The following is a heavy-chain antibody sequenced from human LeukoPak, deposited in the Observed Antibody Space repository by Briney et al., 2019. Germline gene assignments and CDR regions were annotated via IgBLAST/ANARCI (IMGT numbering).Heavy chain of an antibody. D-gene: IGHD2-21*02. Sequence: ASVKVSCKASGYTFTSYDINWVRQATGQGLEWMGWMNPNSGNTGYAQKFQGRVTMTRNTSISTAYMELSSLRSEDTAVYYCARGLPAYCGGDCYHDAFDIWGQGTMVTVSS. J-gene: IGHJ3*02. CDR2: MNPNSGNT. V-gene: IGHV1-8*02. CDR1: GYTFTSYD. CDR3: ARGLPAYCGGDCYHDAFDI.